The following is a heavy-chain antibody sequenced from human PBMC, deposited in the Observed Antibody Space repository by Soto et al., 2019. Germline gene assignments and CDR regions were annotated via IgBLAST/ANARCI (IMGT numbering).Heavy chain of an antibody. Sequence: QVQLVESGGGVVQPGRSLRLSCAASGFTFSSYAMHWVRQAPGKGLEWVAVISYDGSNKYYADSVKGRFTISRDNSKNTLYLQMNSRRAEDTAVYYCARDQGGSYQTSTPCYWGQGTLVTVSS. V-gene: IGHV3-30-3*01. CDR1: GFTFSSYA. CDR3: ARDQGGSYQTSTPCY. D-gene: IGHD1-26*01. CDR2: ISYDGSNK. J-gene: IGHJ4*02.